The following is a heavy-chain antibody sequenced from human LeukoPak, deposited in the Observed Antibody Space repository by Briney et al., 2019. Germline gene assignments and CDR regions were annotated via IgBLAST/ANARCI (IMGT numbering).Heavy chain of an antibody. Sequence: PSETLSLTCAVDGGSFSGYYWSWIRQPPGKGLEWIGEINHSGSTNYNPSLKSRVTISVDASKNQFSLKLSSVTAADTAVYYCAREGRYSGSYLDYWGQGTLVTVSS. V-gene: IGHV4-34*01. CDR1: GGSFSGYY. J-gene: IGHJ4*02. CDR3: AREGRYSGSYLDY. D-gene: IGHD1-26*01. CDR2: INHSGST.